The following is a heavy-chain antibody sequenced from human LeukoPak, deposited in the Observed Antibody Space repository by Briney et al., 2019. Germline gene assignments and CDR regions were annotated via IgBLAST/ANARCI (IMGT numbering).Heavy chain of an antibody. CDR1: GYTFTSYG. D-gene: IGHD4-23*01. Sequence: ASVKVSFKASGYTFTSYGISWGRQAPGQGHEWMGCISAYNGNTNYAQKLQGRVTMTTDTSTSTAYMELRSLRSDDTAVYYCAREGGGDYGGNSYWYFDLWGRGTLVTVSS. V-gene: IGHV1-18*01. J-gene: IGHJ2*01. CDR3: AREGGGDYGGNSYWYFDL. CDR2: ISAYNGNT.